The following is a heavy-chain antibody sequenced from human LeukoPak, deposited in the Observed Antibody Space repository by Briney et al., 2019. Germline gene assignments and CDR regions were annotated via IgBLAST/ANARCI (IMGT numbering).Heavy chain of an antibody. CDR1: GGSFSGYY. V-gene: IGHV4-34*01. CDR2: INHSGST. J-gene: IGHJ4*02. D-gene: IGHD1-26*01. Sequence: SETLSLTCAVYGGSFSGYYWSWIRQPPGKGLEWIGEINHSGSTNYNPSLKSRVTISVDTSKNQFSLKLSSVTAADTAVYYCVHDGSYYFDYWGQGTLVTVSS. CDR3: VHDGSYYFDY.